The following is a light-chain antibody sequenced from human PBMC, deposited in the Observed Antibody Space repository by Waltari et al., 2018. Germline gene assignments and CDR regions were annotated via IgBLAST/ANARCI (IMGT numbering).Light chain of an antibody. Sequence: QSALTQPASVSGSPGQSVTIFCTGTSIHLGGYKSFSWYQEHPGQAPRVIIYDVSDRPSGVSDRFSGSKSGNTASLTISGLQAEDEADYYCSSQSSNNVVLFGGGTKLTVL. CDR2: DVS. CDR1: SIHLGGYKS. CDR3: SSQSSNNVVL. V-gene: IGLV2-14*01. J-gene: IGLJ2*01.